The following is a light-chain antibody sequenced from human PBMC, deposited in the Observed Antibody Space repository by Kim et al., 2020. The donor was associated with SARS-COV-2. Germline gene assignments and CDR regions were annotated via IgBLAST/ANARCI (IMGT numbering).Light chain of an antibody. CDR1: SIDVGAYNY. J-gene: IGLJ1*01. Sequence: PGQSITISCTGTSIDVGAYNYVSWYQQHPGKAPTLIIYDVTNRPSGVSNRFSGSKSGNTASLAISGLQAEDEADYYCSSYTSTSTLFGTGTKVTVL. V-gene: IGLV2-14*03. CDR3: SSYTSTSTL. CDR2: DVT.